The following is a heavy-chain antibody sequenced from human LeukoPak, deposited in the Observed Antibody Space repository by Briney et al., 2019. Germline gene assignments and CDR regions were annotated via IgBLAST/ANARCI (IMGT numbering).Heavy chain of an antibody. Sequence: GGSLRLSCAASGFTFSSYAMSWVRQAPGKGLEWVSAISGSGGSTYYADSVKGRFTFSRDNSKNTLYLQMNSLRAEDTAVYYCAKDHLIIAVAGTVDYWGQGTLVTVSS. D-gene: IGHD6-19*01. J-gene: IGHJ4*02. CDR2: ISGSGGST. CDR3: AKDHLIIAVAGTVDY. CDR1: GFTFSSYA. V-gene: IGHV3-23*01.